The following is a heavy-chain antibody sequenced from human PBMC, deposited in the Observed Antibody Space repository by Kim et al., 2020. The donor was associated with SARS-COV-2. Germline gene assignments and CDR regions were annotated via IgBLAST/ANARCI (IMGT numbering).Heavy chain of an antibody. V-gene: IGHV3-9*01. D-gene: IGHD3-22*01. CDR3: AKDIYYDSSGYTNGGAFDI. J-gene: IGHJ3*02. CDR2: ISWNSGSI. Sequence: GGSLRLSCAASGFTFGDYAMHWVRQAPGKGLEWVSGISWNSGSIGYADSVKGRFTISRDNAKNSLYLQMNSLRAEDTALYYCAKDIYYDSSGYTNGGAFDIWGQGTMVTVSS. CDR1: GFTFGDYA.